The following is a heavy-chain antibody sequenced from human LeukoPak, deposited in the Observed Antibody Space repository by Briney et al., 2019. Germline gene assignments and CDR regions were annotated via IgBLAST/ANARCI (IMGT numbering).Heavy chain of an antibody. CDR2: IIPIFGTA. Sequence: GSSVKVSCKASGGTFSSYAISWVRQAPGQGREWMGRIIPIFGTANYAQKFQGRVTITTDESTSTAYMELSSLRSEDTAVYYCARDREGVVVTAKGAFDIWGQGTMVTVSS. CDR3: ARDREGVVVTAKGAFDI. D-gene: IGHD2-21*02. J-gene: IGHJ3*02. V-gene: IGHV1-69*05. CDR1: GGTFSSYA.